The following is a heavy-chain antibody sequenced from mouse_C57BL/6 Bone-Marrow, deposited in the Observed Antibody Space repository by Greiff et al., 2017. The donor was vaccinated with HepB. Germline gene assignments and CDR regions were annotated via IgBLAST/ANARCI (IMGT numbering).Heavy chain of an antibody. Sequence: SGPELVKPGASVKISCKASGYAFSSSWMNWVKQRPGKGLEWIGRIYPGDGDTNYNGKFKGKATLTADKSSSTAYMQLSSLTSEDSAVYFCALYYYGPHYYAMDYWGQGTSVTVSS. CDR2: IYPGDGDT. D-gene: IGHD1-1*01. CDR1: GYAFSSSW. J-gene: IGHJ4*01. V-gene: IGHV1-82*01. CDR3: ALYYYGPHYYAMDY.